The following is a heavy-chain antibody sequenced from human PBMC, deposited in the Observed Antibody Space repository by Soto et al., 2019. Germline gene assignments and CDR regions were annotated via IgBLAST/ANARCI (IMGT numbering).Heavy chain of an antibody. D-gene: IGHD6-19*01. CDR1: GGSFSGYY. CDR2: INRSGST. Sequence: SETLSLTCAVYGGSFSGYYWSWIRQPPGKGLEWIGEINRSGSTNYNPSLKSRVTISVDTSKNQFSLKLSSVTAADTAVYYCARVAVAGTRVDYWGQGTLVNVSS. V-gene: IGHV4-34*01. CDR3: ARVAVAGTRVDY. J-gene: IGHJ4*02.